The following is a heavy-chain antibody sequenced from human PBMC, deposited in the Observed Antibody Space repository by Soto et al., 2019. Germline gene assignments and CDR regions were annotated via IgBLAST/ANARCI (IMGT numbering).Heavy chain of an antibody. V-gene: IGHV1-8*01. D-gene: IGHD5-18*01. CDR1: GYTFTSYD. Sequence: GASVKVSCKASGYTFTSYDINWVRQATGQGLEWMGWMNPNSGNTGYAQKFQGRVTMTSNTYRSTAYMELSSLRSEDTAVYYCARVTAAMVPGFWGQGTLVTVSS. J-gene: IGHJ4*02. CDR3: ARVTAAMVPGF. CDR2: MNPNSGNT.